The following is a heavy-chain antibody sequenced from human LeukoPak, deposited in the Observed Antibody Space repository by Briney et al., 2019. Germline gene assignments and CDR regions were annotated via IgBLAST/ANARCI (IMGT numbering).Heavy chain of an antibody. V-gene: IGHV3-33*06. Sequence: PGGSLRLSCAASGFTFSNYGMHWVRQAPGKGLEWVAVIWFDGSNKYYADSVKGRFTISRDNSKNTLYLQMNSLRAEDTAVYYCAKALSNLRYYMDVWGKGTTVTVSS. J-gene: IGHJ6*03. CDR3: AKALSNLRYYMDV. CDR1: GFTFSNYG. CDR2: IWFDGSNK. D-gene: IGHD1-14*01.